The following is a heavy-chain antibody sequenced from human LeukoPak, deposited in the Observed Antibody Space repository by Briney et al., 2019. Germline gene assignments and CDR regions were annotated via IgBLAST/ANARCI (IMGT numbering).Heavy chain of an antibody. V-gene: IGHV3-74*01. Sequence: GGSLRLSCAASGFTFSKYWMLWVRQAPGKGLESVSRINTDGTVTTYADSVKGLFTVSRDNADNTMFLQMNSVRDEDTAVYYCATKQWLAPPPDSWGQGTPVTVSS. CDR3: ATKQWLAPPPDS. CDR1: GFTFSKYW. J-gene: IGHJ4*02. D-gene: IGHD6-19*01. CDR2: INTDGTVT.